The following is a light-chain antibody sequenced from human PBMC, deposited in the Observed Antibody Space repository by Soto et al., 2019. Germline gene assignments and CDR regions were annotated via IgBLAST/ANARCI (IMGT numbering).Light chain of an antibody. CDR3: SSYTSRSTPV. J-gene: IGLJ2*01. V-gene: IGLV2-14*01. CDR1: SSDVGGYNY. CDR2: EVS. Sequence: ALTQPASVSGSPGQSITISCTGTSSDVGGYNYVSWYQQHPGKAPKLMISEVSNRPSGVSNRFSGSKSGNTASLTISGLQAEDEADYYCSSYTSRSTPVFGGGTKLTVL.